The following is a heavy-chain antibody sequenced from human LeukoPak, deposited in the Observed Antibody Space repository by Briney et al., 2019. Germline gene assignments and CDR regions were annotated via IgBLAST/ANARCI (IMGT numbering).Heavy chain of an antibody. D-gene: IGHD6-13*01. CDR1: GFTFDDYG. CDR3: AKGGAAADNCWYFDL. Sequence: GGSLRLSCAASGFTFDDYGMHWVRQAPGKGLEWVSGISWNRGSIGYADSVKGRFTISRDTAKNSLYLQMNSLRPEDTALYYCAKGGAAADNCWYFDLWGRGTLVTVSS. V-gene: IGHV3-9*01. J-gene: IGHJ2*01. CDR2: ISWNRGSI.